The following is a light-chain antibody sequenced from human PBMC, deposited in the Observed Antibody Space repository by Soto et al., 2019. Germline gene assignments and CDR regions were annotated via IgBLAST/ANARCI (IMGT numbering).Light chain of an antibody. J-gene: IGKJ1*01. CDR1: QSISSF. V-gene: IGKV1-39*01. Sequence: DIQMTQSPSSLSASVGDRVTISCRASQSISSFVNWFQQKPGKAPKLLIYAASSLQSGVPSRFSGSGHGIDFTLTISSLQPEDFATYYCQQTYNARTFGQGTKVDI. CDR3: QQTYNART. CDR2: AAS.